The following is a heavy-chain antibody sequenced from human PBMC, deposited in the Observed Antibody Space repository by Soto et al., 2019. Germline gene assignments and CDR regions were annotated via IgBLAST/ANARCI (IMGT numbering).Heavy chain of an antibody. V-gene: IGHV1-18*01. CDR2: ISAYNGKR. Sequence: QGQLLQSGDEVKTPGASVRVSCRASGYPFTSYGIRWVRQAPGQWLEWVAWISAYNGKRDTAQKFQDRVTMTLDTSTDTAHMDLGDLTSADTAVYYCARGRIVASIHDAFEIWGQGTKVTVSS. J-gene: IGHJ3*02. CDR3: ARGRIVASIHDAFEI. CDR1: GYPFTSYG. D-gene: IGHD5-12*01.